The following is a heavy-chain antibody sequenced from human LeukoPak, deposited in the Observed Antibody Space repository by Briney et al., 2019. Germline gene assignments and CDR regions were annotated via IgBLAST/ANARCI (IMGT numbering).Heavy chain of an antibody. J-gene: IGHJ4*02. D-gene: IGHD1-26*01. CDR2: INRSGST. CDR3: ARGIVGPTYFDY. Sequence: SETLSLTCVVYSGSFSGYFWSWIRQPPGKGLEWIGEINRSGSTNYNPSLKSRVTISVDTSKNRFSLKLSSVTAADTAVYYCARGIVGPTYFDYWGQGTLVTVSS. V-gene: IGHV4-34*01. CDR1: SGSFSGYF.